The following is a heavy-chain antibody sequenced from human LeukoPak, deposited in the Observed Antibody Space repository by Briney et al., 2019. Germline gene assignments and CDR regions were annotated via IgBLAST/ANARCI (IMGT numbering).Heavy chain of an antibody. CDR1: GFTFSSYG. Sequence: GGSLRLSCAASGFTFSSYGMHWVRHAPGKGLEWVSTISGSGENTYYADSVKGRFTISRDNSKNTLYLQMYSLRVEDTAVYYCAKWGSGSYYKGSFDYWGQGTLVTVSS. V-gene: IGHV3-23*01. D-gene: IGHD3-10*01. CDR3: AKWGSGSYYKGSFDY. J-gene: IGHJ4*02. CDR2: ISGSGENT.